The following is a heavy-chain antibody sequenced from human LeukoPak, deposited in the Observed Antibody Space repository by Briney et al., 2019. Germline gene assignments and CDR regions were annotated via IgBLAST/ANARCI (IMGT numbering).Heavy chain of an antibody. V-gene: IGHV3-53*01. CDR1: GLTVSSNY. CDR3: ARTSGGSFDI. CDR2: IYSGEST. Sequence: PGGSLRLACVASGLTVSSNYMTWVRQAQGTGLEWVSLIYSGESTYYADSVKGRFTISRDASHNTLYLQMNRLRTADTAVYYCARTSGGSFDIWGQGTTVTV. J-gene: IGHJ3*02. D-gene: IGHD3-10*01.